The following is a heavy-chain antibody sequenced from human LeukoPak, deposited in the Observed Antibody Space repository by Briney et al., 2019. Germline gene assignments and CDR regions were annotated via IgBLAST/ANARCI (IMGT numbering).Heavy chain of an antibody. CDR3: ALNNYDSSDYYMDV. V-gene: IGHV4-34*01. CDR2: INHSGST. D-gene: IGHD3-22*01. CDR1: GGSFSGYY. J-gene: IGHJ6*03. Sequence: SETLSLTCAVYGGSFSGYYWSWIRQPPGKGLEWIGEINHSGSTNYNPSLKSRVTISVDTSKNQFSLKLSSVTAADTAVYYCALNNYDSSDYYMDVWGKGTTVTVSS.